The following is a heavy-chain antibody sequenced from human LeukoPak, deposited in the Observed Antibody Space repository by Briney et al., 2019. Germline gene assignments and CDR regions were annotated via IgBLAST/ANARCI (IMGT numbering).Heavy chain of an antibody. Sequence: RPSETLSLTCTVSGGSISSSSYYWGWVRQPPGKGLEWIGYIYYSGSTNYNPSLKSRVTISVDTSKNHFSLKLYSVTAADTAVYYCARVVSSSWDYYYYMDVWGKGTTVTISS. CDR3: ARVVSSSWDYYYYMDV. CDR1: GGSISSSSYY. CDR2: IYYSGST. V-gene: IGHV4-61*05. J-gene: IGHJ6*03. D-gene: IGHD6-13*01.